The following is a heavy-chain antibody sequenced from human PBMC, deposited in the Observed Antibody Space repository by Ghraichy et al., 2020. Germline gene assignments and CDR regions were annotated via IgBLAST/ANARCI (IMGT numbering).Heavy chain of an antibody. CDR3: ARSPRGPYCSSTSCYQAGPVGPGAFDI. Sequence: SETLSLTCTVSGGSISSYYWSWIRQPPGKGLEWIGYIYYSGSTNYNPSLKSRVTISVDTSKNQFSLKLSSVTAADTAVYYCARSPRGPYCSSTSCYQAGPVGPGAFDIWGQGTMVTVSS. V-gene: IGHV4-59*08. CDR1: GGSISSYY. CDR2: IYYSGST. D-gene: IGHD2-2*01. J-gene: IGHJ3*02.